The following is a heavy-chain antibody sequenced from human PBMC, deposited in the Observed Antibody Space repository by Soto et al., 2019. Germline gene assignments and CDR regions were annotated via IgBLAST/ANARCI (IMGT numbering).Heavy chain of an antibody. J-gene: IGHJ6*02. D-gene: IGHD1-26*01. CDR3: AKDPAVGAAYYYYGMDV. CDR1: GFTFSSYA. V-gene: IGHV3-23*01. CDR2: ISGSGGST. Sequence: GGSLRLSCAASGFTFSSYAMSWVRQAPGKGLEWVSAISGSGGSTYYADSVKGRFTISRDNSKNTLYLQMNSLRAEDTAVYYCAKDPAVGAAYYYYGMDVWGQGTTVTVSS.